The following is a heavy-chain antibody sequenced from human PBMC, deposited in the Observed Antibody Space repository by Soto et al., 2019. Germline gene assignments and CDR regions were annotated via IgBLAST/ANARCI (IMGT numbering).Heavy chain of an antibody. J-gene: IGHJ3*02. D-gene: IGHD6-13*01. V-gene: IGHV3-9*01. Sequence: GGSLRLSCAASGFTFDDYAMHWVRQAPGKGLEWVPGISWNSGSIGYADSVKGRFTISRDNAKNSLNLQMNSLRAEDTALYYCAKDTSRYSSSWYGHDAFDIWGQGIMVTVSS. CDR3: AKDTSRYSSSWYGHDAFDI. CDR1: GFTFDDYA. CDR2: ISWNSGSI.